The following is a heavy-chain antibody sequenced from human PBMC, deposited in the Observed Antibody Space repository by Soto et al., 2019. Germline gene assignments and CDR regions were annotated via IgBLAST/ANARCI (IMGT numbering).Heavy chain of an antibody. CDR1: GFIFKMYW. CDR2: IYNDGTYS. D-gene: IGHD3-9*01. Sequence: EVQLVESGGGLVPPGGSVRLSCAASGFIFKMYWMHWVRQSPGKGLVWISRIYNDGTYSDYADSVRGRFTISRDNVNDTLYLQMNYLRAEDSGMYYCTRWPRPISTGTGAYWGQGTQVTVSS. CDR3: TRWPRPISTGTGAY. J-gene: IGHJ4*02. V-gene: IGHV3-74*01.